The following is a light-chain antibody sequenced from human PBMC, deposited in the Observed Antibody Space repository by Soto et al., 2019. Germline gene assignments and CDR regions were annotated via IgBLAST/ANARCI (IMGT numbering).Light chain of an antibody. Sequence: EIVLTQSPATLSVSPGERATLSCRASQSVSTNLVWYQQKPGQAPRLLIFGASTRATNIPAGFSGNGSGTEFTLTISSLQSEDFAVYYCQQYINWPPLTFGGGTKVEIK. V-gene: IGKV3-15*01. CDR1: QSVSTN. CDR2: GAS. J-gene: IGKJ4*01. CDR3: QQYINWPPLT.